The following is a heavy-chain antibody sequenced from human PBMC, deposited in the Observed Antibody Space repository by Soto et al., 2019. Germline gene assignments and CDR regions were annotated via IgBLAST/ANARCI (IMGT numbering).Heavy chain of an antibody. CDR3: ATDSSGWIAWFDP. Sequence: QVQLVESGGGVVQPGRSLRLSCAASGFTFSSYGMHWVRQTPGKGLEWVAVISSDGSNKYYADSVKGRFTISRDNSKNTLYLQMNSLRAEDTAVYYCATDSSGWIAWFDPWGQGTLVTVSS. J-gene: IGHJ5*02. V-gene: IGHV3-30*03. CDR1: GFTFSSYG. D-gene: IGHD6-19*01. CDR2: ISSDGSNK.